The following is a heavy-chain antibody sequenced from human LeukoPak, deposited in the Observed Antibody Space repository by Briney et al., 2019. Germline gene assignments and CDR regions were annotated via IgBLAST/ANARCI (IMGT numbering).Heavy chain of an antibody. CDR1: GYTLTELS. CDR2: FDPEDGET. Sequence: ASVKVSCKVSGYTLTELSMHWVRQAPGKGLEWMGGFDPEDGETIYAQKFQGRVTMTEDTSTDTAYMELSSLRSEDTAVYYCATDVATDSYNWFDPWGQGTLVTVSS. CDR3: ATDVATDSYNWFDP. J-gene: IGHJ5*02. D-gene: IGHD5-12*01. V-gene: IGHV1-24*01.